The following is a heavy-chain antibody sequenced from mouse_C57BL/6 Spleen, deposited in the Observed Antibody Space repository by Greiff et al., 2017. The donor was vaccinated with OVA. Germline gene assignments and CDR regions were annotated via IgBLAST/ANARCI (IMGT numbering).Heavy chain of an antibody. Sequence: EVQLQQSGPGLVKPSQSLSLTCSVTGYSITSGYYWNWIRQFPGNKLEWMGYIRYDGSNNYNPSLKNRISITRDTSKTQFFLKLNSVTTEDTTTHYCARDYSNYASWDAMDCWGKGTSVTVSS. CDR3: ARDYSNYASWDAMDC. CDR1: GYSITSGYY. V-gene: IGHV3-6*01. CDR2: IRYDGSN. D-gene: IGHD2-5*01. J-gene: IGHJ4*01.